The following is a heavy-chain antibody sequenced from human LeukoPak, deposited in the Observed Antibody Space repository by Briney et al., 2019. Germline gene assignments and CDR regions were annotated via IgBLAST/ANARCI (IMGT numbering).Heavy chain of an antibody. J-gene: IGHJ6*02. CDR3: ARDLGYSSSSGRYYYYGMDV. D-gene: IGHD6-6*01. Sequence: GGSLRLSCAASGFTFSSYAMSWVRQAPGKGLKWVSAISGSGGSTYYADSVKGRFTISRDNAKNSLYLQMNSLRAEDTAVYYCARDLGYSSSSGRYYYYGMDVWGQGTTVTVSS. V-gene: IGHV3-23*01. CDR2: ISGSGGST. CDR1: GFTFSSYA.